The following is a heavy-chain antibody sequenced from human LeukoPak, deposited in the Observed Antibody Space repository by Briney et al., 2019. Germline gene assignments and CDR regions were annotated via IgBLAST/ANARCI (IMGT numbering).Heavy chain of an antibody. CDR1: GFTFSNAW. CDR2: ISSSSSYI. V-gene: IGHV3-21*01. CDR3: ARAQGGVATVYFDY. Sequence: GGSLRLSCAGSGFTFSNAWMNWVRQAPGKGLEWVSSISSSSSYIYYADSVKGRFTISRDNAKNSLFLQMNSLRAEDTAVYYCARAQGGVATVYFDYWGQGTLVTVSS. D-gene: IGHD5-12*01. J-gene: IGHJ4*02.